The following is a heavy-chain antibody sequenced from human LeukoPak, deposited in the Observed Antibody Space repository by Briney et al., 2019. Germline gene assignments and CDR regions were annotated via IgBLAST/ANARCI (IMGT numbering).Heavy chain of an antibody. D-gene: IGHD5-12*01. CDR2: ISSSSNTI. J-gene: IGHJ4*02. CDR3: ARDILTKQAYSGYDN. Sequence: GGSLRLSCAASGFTFSSYSMNWVRQAPGKGLEWVSYISSSSNTIYYADSVKGRFTISRDNAKNSLYLQMNSLRDEDTAVYYCARDILTKQAYSGYDNWGQGTLVTISS. V-gene: IGHV3-48*02. CDR1: GFTFSSYS.